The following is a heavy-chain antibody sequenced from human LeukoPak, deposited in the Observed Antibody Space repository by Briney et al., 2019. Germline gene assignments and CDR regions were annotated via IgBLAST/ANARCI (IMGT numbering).Heavy chain of an antibody. CDR1: GFTFSSYA. J-gene: IGHJ4*02. CDR3: AKSFYSSGWSGREYYFDY. CDR2: ISGSGGST. D-gene: IGHD6-19*01. Sequence: GGSLRLSCAASGFTFSSYAMSWVRQAPGKGLEWVSAISGSGGSTYYADSVKGRFTISRDNSKNTLYLQMNSLRAEDTAVYYCAKSFYSSGWSGREYYFDYWGQGTLVTVSS. V-gene: IGHV3-23*01.